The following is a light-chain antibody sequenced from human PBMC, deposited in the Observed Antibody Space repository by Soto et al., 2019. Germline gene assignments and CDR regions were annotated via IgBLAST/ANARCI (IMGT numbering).Light chain of an antibody. CDR3: AAGDDSLNGRV. CDR1: NSNIGSNT. J-gene: IGLJ1*01. CDR2: YDN. V-gene: IGLV1-44*01. Sequence: QSVLTQPPSASGTPGQRVTISCSGSNSNIGSNTVNWYQQLPGTAPKLLIYYDNLRPSGGPDRVSGSKSGTAASLAISGLQSDDEADYYCAAGDDSLNGRVFGTGTKVTVL.